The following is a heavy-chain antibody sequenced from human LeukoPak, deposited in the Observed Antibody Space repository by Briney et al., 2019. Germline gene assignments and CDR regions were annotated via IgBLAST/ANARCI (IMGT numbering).Heavy chain of an antibody. Sequence: SETLSLTCAVYGGSFSGNYWSWIRQPPGKGLEWIGEINHSGSTNYNPSLKSRVTISVDTSKNQFSLKLSSVTAADTAVYYCARVYSYGYDPYYYYYMDVWGKGTTVTVSS. CDR2: INHSGST. CDR3: ARVYSYGYDPYYYYYMDV. V-gene: IGHV4-34*01. CDR1: GGSFSGNY. J-gene: IGHJ6*03. D-gene: IGHD5-18*01.